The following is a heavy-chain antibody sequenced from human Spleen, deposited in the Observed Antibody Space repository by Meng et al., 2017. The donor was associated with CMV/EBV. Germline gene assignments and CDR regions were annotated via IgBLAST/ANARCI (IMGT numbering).Heavy chain of an antibody. CDR2: IYYSGST. CDR3: ASQGYGNSGYQLSDY. J-gene: IGHJ4*02. Sequence: VQRKEAAPGPAKSSQPLSLTCTVFGGSISSGDYYWSWIRQPPGKGPEWIGYIYYSGSTYYNPSLKSRVTISVDTSKNQFSLKLSSVTAADTAVYYCASQGYGNSGYQLSDYWGQGTLVTVSS. D-gene: IGHD3-22*01. V-gene: IGHV4-30-4*08. CDR1: GGSISSGDYY.